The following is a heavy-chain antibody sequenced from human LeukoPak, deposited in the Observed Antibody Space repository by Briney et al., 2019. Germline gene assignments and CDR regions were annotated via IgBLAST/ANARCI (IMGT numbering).Heavy chain of an antibody. Sequence: PGGSLRLSCAASGFTFSSYAMSWVRQAPGKGLEWVSAISGSGGSTYYADSVKGRFTISRDNSKNTLYLQMNSLRAEDTAVYYCAKGETYYYGSGSYFLYWGQGTLVTVSS. CDR3: AKGETYYYGSGSYFLY. CDR1: GFTFSSYA. J-gene: IGHJ4*02. V-gene: IGHV3-23*01. CDR2: ISGSGGST. D-gene: IGHD3-10*01.